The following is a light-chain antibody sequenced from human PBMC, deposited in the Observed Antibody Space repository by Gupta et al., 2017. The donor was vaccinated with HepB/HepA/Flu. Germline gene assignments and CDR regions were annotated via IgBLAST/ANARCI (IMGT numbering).Light chain of an antibody. CDR2: TDS. Sequence: SYELTQPPSVSVSPGQTARITCSGDALPKQYADWYQQKPGQAPVLVIYTDSERPSGIPERFSGSSSGTTATLTISGVQAEDEADYYCQSADSSGTYQGVFGGGTKLTVL. J-gene: IGLJ2*01. V-gene: IGLV3-25*03. CDR3: QSADSSGTYQGV. CDR1: ALPKQY.